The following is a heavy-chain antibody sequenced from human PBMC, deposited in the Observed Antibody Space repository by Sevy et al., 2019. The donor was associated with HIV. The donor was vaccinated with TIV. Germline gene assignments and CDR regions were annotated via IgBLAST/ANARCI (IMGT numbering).Heavy chain of an antibody. Sequence: GGSLRLSCAASGFTFSSYSMNWVRQAPGKGLEWVSYISSSSSTIYYADSVKGRFTISRDNAKNSLYLQMNSLRAEDTAVYYCARFCSSTSWYGWPSLYYYYYGMDVWGQWTTVTVSS. V-gene: IGHV3-48*01. CDR2: ISSSSSTI. D-gene: IGHD2-2*01. J-gene: IGHJ6*02. CDR1: GFTFSSYS. CDR3: ARFCSSTSWYGWPSLYYYYYGMDV.